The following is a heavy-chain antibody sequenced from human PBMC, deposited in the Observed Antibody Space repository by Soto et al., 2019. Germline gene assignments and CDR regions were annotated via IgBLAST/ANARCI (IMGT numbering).Heavy chain of an antibody. CDR2: IYYSGST. CDR3: ARHRPPGYYDSSGYYFDY. CDR1: GGSISSYY. V-gene: IGHV4-59*08. Sequence: SETLSLTCTVSGGSISSYYWSWIRQPPGKGLEWIGYIYYSGSTNYNPSLKSRVTISVDTSKNQFSLKLSSVTAADTAVYYCARHRPPGYYDSSGYYFDYWGQGTLVTVSS. D-gene: IGHD3-22*01. J-gene: IGHJ4*02.